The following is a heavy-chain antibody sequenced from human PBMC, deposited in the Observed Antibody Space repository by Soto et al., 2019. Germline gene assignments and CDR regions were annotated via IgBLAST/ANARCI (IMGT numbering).Heavy chain of an antibody. Sequence: PSETLSLTCTVSGGSISSSSYYWGWIRQPPGKGLEWIGSIYYSGSTYYNPSLKSRVTISVDTSKNQFSLKLSSVTAADTAVYYCASQAYSSWYDYYYYGMDVWGQGTTVTVSS. CDR2: IYYSGST. J-gene: IGHJ6*02. CDR1: GGSISSSSYY. V-gene: IGHV4-39*01. CDR3: ASQAYSSWYDYYYYGMDV. D-gene: IGHD6-13*01.